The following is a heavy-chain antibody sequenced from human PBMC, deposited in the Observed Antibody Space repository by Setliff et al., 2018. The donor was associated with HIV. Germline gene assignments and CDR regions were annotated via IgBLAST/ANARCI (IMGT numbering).Heavy chain of an antibody. J-gene: IGHJ4*02. Sequence: SETLSLTCTVSGGSISSYYWSWIRQPPGKGLEWIGYIYYSGSTNYNPSLKSRVTISIDTSTNQFSLKLSSVAATDTAVYYCARDDRCSGDTCYYYWGQGALVTVSS. CDR3: ARDDRCSGDTCYYY. CDR2: IYYSGST. D-gene: IGHD2-15*01. CDR1: GGSISSYY. V-gene: IGHV4-59*12.